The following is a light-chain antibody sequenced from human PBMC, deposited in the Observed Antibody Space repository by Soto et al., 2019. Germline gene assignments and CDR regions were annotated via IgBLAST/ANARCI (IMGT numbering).Light chain of an antibody. CDR2: DAS. J-gene: IGKJ5*01. Sequence: MVGTQSPAPLSVSPGGRATLSCSASQSVGSYLAWYQQKPGQAPRLLIYDASNRATDIPARFSGSGSGTDFTLTISSLEPADFAIYYCQQRSSWPPITVGQGTRLEIK. V-gene: IGKV3-11*01. CDR1: QSVGSY. CDR3: QQRSSWPPIT.